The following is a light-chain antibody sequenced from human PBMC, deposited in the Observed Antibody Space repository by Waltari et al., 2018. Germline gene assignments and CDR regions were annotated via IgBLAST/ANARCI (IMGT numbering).Light chain of an antibody. CDR2: DVS. CDR3: SSYITTNTLEL. CDR1: SSDVGTYNY. J-gene: IGLJ3*02. V-gene: IGLV2-14*03. Sequence: QSALTQPASVSGSPGQSITISCTGTSSDVGTYNYVSWYQQHPGKAPKLLIYDVSYRPSGVTYRFSGSKSGNTASLTISGLQAEDEADYYCSSYITTNTLELFGGGTSLTVL.